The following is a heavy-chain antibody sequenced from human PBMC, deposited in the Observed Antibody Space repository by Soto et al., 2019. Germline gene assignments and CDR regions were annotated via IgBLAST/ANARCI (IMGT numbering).Heavy chain of an antibody. CDR1: GFTFSSYG. D-gene: IGHD1-1*01. V-gene: IGHV3-33*01. Sequence: QVQLVESGGGVVQPGRSLRLSCAASGFTFSSYGMHWVRQAPGKGLEWVAVIWYDGSNKYYADSVKGRFTISRDNSKNXRYLQMNSLRAEDTAVYYCARDREADNWNVEGTFDIWGQGTMVTVSS. CDR3: ARDREADNWNVEGTFDI. J-gene: IGHJ3*02. CDR2: IWYDGSNK.